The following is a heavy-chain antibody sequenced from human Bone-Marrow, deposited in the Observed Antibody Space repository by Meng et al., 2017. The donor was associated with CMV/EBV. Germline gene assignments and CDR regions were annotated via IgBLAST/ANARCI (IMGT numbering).Heavy chain of an antibody. D-gene: IGHD1-26*01. Sequence: SETLSLTCTVSGGSISSSSYYWGWIRQPPGKGLEWIGSIYYSGSTYYNPSLKSRVTISVDTSKTQFSLKLSSVTAADTAVYYCARHWRGWELLNYYYGMDVWGQGTTVTVSS. J-gene: IGHJ6*02. CDR1: GGSISSSSYY. V-gene: IGHV4-39*01. CDR2: IYYSGST. CDR3: ARHWRGWELLNYYYGMDV.